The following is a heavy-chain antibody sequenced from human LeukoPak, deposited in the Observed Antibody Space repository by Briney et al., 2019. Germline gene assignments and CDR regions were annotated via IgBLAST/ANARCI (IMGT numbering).Heavy chain of an antibody. V-gene: IGHV3-33*01. CDR1: GFIFSHYA. D-gene: IGHD2-2*01. J-gene: IGHJ5*02. CDR2: IWSDGTNR. Sequence: GGSLRLSCAASGFIFSHYALHWVRQAPGKGLEWVAVIWSDGTNRYYGDSVKGRFSISRDDSQKRVFLQMNNLRADDTAVYYCARHPYQLLWLSWLDPWGQGTLVTVSS. CDR3: ARHPYQLLWLSWLDP.